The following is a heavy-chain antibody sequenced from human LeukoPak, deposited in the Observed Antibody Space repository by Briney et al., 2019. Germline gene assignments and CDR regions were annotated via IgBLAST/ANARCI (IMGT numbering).Heavy chain of an antibody. J-gene: IGHJ4*02. CDR2: INPSGGST. D-gene: IGHD3-10*01. Sequence: ASVKVSCKASGYTFTSYYMHWVRQDPGQGLEWMGIINPSGGSTSYAQKFQGRVTMTRDTSTSTVYMELSSLRSEDTAVYYCARDPKKVGLLWFGELDDYWGQGTLVTVSS. V-gene: IGHV1-46*01. CDR3: ARDPKKVGLLWFGELDDY. CDR1: GYTFTSYY.